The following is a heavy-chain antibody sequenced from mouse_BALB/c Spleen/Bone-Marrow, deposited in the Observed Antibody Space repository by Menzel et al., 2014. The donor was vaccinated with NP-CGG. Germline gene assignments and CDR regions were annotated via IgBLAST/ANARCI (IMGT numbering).Heavy chain of an antibody. V-gene: IGHV5-17*02. CDR1: GFTFSSFG. CDR3: AREGGAYAGVDS. CDR2: ISSGSSTF. Sequence: EVQLVESGGGLVQPGGSRKLSCAASGFTFSSFGMHWVRQAPEKGLEWVAYISSGSSTFYYADKVKGRFTVSRDNPKNTLFLQMTGLRSEDTAMYYCAREGGAYAGVDSWGQGTTLTVSS. J-gene: IGHJ2*01. D-gene: IGHD2-13*01.